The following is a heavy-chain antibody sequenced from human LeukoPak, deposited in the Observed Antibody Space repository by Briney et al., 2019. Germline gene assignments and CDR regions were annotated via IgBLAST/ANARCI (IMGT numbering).Heavy chain of an antibody. CDR2: INPSGGST. D-gene: IGHD3-9*01. Sequence: ASVKVSCKAFGYTFTSYYMHWVRQAPGQGLGWMGIINPSGGSTSYAQKFQGRVTMTRDTSTSTVYMELSSLRSEDTAVYYCARGESNYDILTGYLDYWGQGTLVTVSS. V-gene: IGHV1-46*03. CDR1: GYTFTSYY. J-gene: IGHJ4*02. CDR3: ARGESNYDILTGYLDY.